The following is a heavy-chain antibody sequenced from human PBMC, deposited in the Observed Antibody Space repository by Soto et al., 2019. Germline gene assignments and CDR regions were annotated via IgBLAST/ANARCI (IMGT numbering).Heavy chain of an antibody. CDR1: GGSISSYY. J-gene: IGHJ6*02. Sequence: SETLSLTCPVSGGSISSYYWSWIRQPPGKGLEWIGYIYYSGSTNYNPSLKSRVTISVDTSKNQFSLKLSSVTAADTAVYYCARNCGGDCYFYYYGMDVWGQGTTVTVSS. V-gene: IGHV4-59*01. D-gene: IGHD2-21*02. CDR3: ARNCGGDCYFYYYGMDV. CDR2: IYYSGST.